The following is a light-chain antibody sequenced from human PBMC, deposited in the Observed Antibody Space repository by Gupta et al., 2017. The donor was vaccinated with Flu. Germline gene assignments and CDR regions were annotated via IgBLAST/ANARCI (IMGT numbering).Light chain of an antibody. CDR1: SGSIATTY. V-gene: IGLV6-57*01. Sequence: NFMLTQPHSVSESPGKTVTISCTRLSGSIATTYVQWYQQRPGSSHTTVIYDDKRRLSGAPDTFSGSFDSSANYASRHIKGLNTEDEADDYCQYSDSITRDLVCGGGTKLTVL. CDR2: DDK. J-gene: IGLJ2*01. CDR3: QYSDSITRDLV.